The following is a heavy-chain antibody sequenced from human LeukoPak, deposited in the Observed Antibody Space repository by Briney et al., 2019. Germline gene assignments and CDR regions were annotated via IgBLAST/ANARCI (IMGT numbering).Heavy chain of an antibody. V-gene: IGHV5-51*01. Sequence: GESLKISCKGSGYRFTSYWIGWVRQMPGKGLEWMGIICPGDSDATYSPSFQGQVIISADKSISTAYLQWSSLEASDTAMYYCARSSGTYGYYFDYWGQGTLVTVSS. CDR1: GYRFTSYW. J-gene: IGHJ4*02. D-gene: IGHD1-26*01. CDR2: ICPGDSDA. CDR3: ARSSGTYGYYFDY.